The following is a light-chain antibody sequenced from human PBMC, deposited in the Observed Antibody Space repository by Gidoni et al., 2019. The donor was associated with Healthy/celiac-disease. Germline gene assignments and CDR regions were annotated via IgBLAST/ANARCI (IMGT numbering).Light chain of an antibody. CDR3: SSYAGIPSVV. J-gene: IGLJ2*01. CDR1: SSDVGGNNY. V-gene: IGLV2-8*01. CDR2: EIS. Sequence: QPALTQPPCASWSPGQSVTISRTATSSDVGGNNYGSWYQQHADKAPKLMHYEISKRPLGVHDLFCASKSGNAASLTVSRLQAEDEADYYCSSYAGIPSVVFGGGTKLTVL.